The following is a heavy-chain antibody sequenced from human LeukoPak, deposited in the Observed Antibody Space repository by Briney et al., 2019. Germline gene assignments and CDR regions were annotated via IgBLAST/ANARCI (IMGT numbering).Heavy chain of an antibody. CDR1: GFTFNLYS. J-gene: IGHJ4*02. CDR2: ISSTSTTI. Sequence: GGCLRLSCAASGFTFNLYSMNWVRQAPGKGLEWLSYISSTSTTIYYADSVKGRFTISRDKAKNSLYLQMNSLRADDTAVSYCARGGGYYDSSGDRKDLSLLDYWGQGTLVTVSS. CDR3: ARGGGYYDSSGDRKDLSLLDY. V-gene: IGHV3-48*01. D-gene: IGHD3-22*01.